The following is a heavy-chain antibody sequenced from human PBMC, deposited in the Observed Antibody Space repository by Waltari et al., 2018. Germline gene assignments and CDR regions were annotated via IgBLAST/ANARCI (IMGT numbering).Heavy chain of an antibody. J-gene: IGHJ3*02. Sequence: EVQVVESGGGLVQPGGSLRLSCVASGFTFRTYEMNWVRQAPGKGRGWVAHITGSGRTRYYADSVKGRCTSARDSAKNSLYLQMNSLTVEDTAVYYCAREYTSSSGDAFDIWGQGTMVIVSS. CDR3: AREYTSSSGDAFDI. CDR1: GFTFRTYE. CDR2: ITGSGRTR. V-gene: IGHV3-48*03. D-gene: IGHD6-6*01.